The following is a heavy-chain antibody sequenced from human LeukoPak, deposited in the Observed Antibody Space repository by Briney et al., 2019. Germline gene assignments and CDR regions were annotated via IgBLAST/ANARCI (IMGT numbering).Heavy chain of an antibody. D-gene: IGHD6-13*01. Sequence: GGSLRLSCAASGFTFSSYGMHWVRQAPGKGLEWVAVIWYDGSNKYYADSVKGRFTISRDNSKNTLYLQMNSLRAEDTAVYYCARDLRDSRSWYHGYWGQGTLVTVSS. CDR2: IWYDGSNK. CDR3: ARDLRDSRSWYHGY. CDR1: GFTFSSYG. J-gene: IGHJ4*02. V-gene: IGHV3-33*01.